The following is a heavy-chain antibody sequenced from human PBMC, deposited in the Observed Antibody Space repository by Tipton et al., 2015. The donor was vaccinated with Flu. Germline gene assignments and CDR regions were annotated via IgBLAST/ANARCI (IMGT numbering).Heavy chain of an antibody. V-gene: IGHV4-59*02. CDR2: IYHIGGT. Sequence: TLSLTCAVSGASVSTSYWSWIRQPPGKGLEWIGYIYHIGGTNYNPSLKSRVAISADTSNNQISLKLYSVTAADTAVYYCVREFWGHDYYWGSSRHYGLFDVWGRGSLVTVSS. CDR1: GASVSTSY. D-gene: IGHD3-16*02. J-gene: IGHJ2*01. CDR3: VREFWGHDYYWGSSRHYGLFDV.